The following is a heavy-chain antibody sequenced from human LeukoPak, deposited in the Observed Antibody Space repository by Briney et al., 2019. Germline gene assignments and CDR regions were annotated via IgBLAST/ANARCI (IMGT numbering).Heavy chain of an antibody. CDR1: GGTFGSYA. J-gene: IGHJ1*01. V-gene: IGHV1-69*04. D-gene: IGHD3-22*01. CDR3: ARASYYDSSDYYSAKCLQH. CDR2: IIPILGIA. Sequence: SVKLSCKASGGTFGSYAISWVRQGPGQGLEWMGRIIPILGIANYAQKFQGRVTITAYKSTSTAYMELSSLRSEDTDVYYCARASYYDSSDYYSAKCLQHWGQGTLVTVSS.